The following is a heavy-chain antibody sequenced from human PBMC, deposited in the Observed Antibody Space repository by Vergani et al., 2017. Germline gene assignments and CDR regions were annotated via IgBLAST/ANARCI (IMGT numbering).Heavy chain of an antibody. CDR3: ARGYFEYSNFSFRIGWFDP. CDR2: IIPIFGTA. Sequence: QVQLVQSGAEVKKPGSSVKVSCKASGGTFSSYDISWVRQAPGQGLEWMGGIIPIFGTANYAQKFQGRVTITADESTSTAYMELSSLRSEDTAVYYCARGYFEYSNFSFRIGWFDPWGQGTLVTVSS. CDR1: GGTFSSYD. V-gene: IGHV1-69*01. J-gene: IGHJ5*02. D-gene: IGHD4-11*01.